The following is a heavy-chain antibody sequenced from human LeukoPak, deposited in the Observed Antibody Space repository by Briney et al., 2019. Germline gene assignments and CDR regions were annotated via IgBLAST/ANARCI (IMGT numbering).Heavy chain of an antibody. V-gene: IGHV4-39*01. Sequence: SETLSLTCTVSGGSITSSSYYWGWIRQPPGKGLEWIGSIYYSGSTYYNPSLKSRLTISVDTSKNQFSLNLSSVTAADTAVYYRARHAHYSYYMDVWGKGTTVTVSS. CDR2: IYYSGST. CDR3: ARHAHYSYYMDV. J-gene: IGHJ6*03. CDR1: GGSITSSSYY.